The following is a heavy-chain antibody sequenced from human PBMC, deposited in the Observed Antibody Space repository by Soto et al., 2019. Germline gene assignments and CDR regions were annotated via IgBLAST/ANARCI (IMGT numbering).Heavy chain of an antibody. CDR2: ISSSSSTI. Sequence: GESLKISCAASGFTFSSYSMNWVRQAPGKGLEWVSYISSSSSTIYYADSVKGRFTISRDNAKNSLYLQMNSLRAEDTAVYYCAGYCSSTSCPESRYFDYWGQGTLVTVSS. J-gene: IGHJ4*02. CDR3: AGYCSSTSCPESRYFDY. CDR1: GFTFSSYS. D-gene: IGHD2-2*01. V-gene: IGHV3-48*04.